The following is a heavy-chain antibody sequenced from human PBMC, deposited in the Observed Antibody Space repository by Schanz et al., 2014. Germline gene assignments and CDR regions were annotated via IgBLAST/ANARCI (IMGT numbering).Heavy chain of an antibody. D-gene: IGHD4-17*01. CDR2: IIPIHGIV. CDR3: ARGYGDSPTDF. Sequence: QVHLVQSGAEVKKPGASVKVSCKASGGTFSTYPINWLRQAPGQGLEWMGRIIPIHGIVNYAQRFQDRVRITADKSTSTAYMELSSLRSEDTAFYYCARGYGDSPTDFWGQGTLVTVSS. V-gene: IGHV1-69*09. J-gene: IGHJ4*02. CDR1: GGTFSTYP.